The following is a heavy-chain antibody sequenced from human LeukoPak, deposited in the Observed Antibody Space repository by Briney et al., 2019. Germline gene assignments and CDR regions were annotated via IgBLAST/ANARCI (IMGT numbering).Heavy chain of an antibody. CDR2: IYSGGST. V-gene: IGHV3-66*01. CDR3: AKDQGGITRY. Sequence: GGSLRLSCAASRFTVSNNYMNWGRQAPGKGLEWASVIYSGGSTYYADSAKGRFTISRDNSKNTLYLQMNTLRVDDTAVYYCAKDQGGITRYGGQGTLVTVSS. CDR1: RFTVSNNY. D-gene: IGHD3-16*01. J-gene: IGHJ4*02.